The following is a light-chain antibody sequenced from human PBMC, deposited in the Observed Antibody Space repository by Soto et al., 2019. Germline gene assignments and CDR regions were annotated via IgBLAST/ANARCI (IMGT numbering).Light chain of an antibody. Sequence: EILLTQSLGTLSLSPGERTKLSCSSSQSVSSRYLAWYQQKPGQAPRLLIYGASSRATGIPDRFSGSGSGTDFTITISRLEPEDFAVYYCQQYDNSAWTFGQGTEVDIK. CDR1: QSVSSRY. J-gene: IGKJ1*01. CDR3: QQYDNSAWT. V-gene: IGKV3-20*01. CDR2: GAS.